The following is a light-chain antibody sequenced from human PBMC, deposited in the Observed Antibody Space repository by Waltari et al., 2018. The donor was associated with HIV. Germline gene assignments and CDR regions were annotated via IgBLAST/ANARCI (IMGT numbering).Light chain of an antibody. V-gene: IGLV1-44*01. Sequence: QSVLTQPPSASGTPGQRVTISCSGSSSNIGSNTVNWSEQLPGTAPKLLIYGDNQRPSGVPDRFSGSKSGTSASLAISGLQSEDEADYYCATWDESLNGLYVFGPGTKVTVL. J-gene: IGLJ1*01. CDR3: ATWDESLNGLYV. CDR2: GDN. CDR1: SSNIGSNT.